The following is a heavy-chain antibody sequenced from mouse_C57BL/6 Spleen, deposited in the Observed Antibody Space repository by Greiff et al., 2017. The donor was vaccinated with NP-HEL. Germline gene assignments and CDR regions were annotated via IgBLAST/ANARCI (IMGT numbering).Heavy chain of an antibody. D-gene: IGHD1-1*01. J-gene: IGHJ3*01. Sequence: QVHVKQSGPELVKPGASVKISCKASGYAFSSSWMNWVKQRPGKGLEWIGRIYPGDGDTNYNGKFKGKATLTADKSSSTAYMQLSSLTSEDSAVYFCAREVLRSFAYWGQGTLVTVSA. CDR3: AREVLRSFAY. V-gene: IGHV1-82*01. CDR2: IYPGDGDT. CDR1: GYAFSSSW.